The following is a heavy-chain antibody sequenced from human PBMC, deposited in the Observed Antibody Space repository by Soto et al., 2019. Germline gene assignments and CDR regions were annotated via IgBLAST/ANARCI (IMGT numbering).Heavy chain of an antibody. J-gene: IGHJ4*02. CDR1: GYTSTNYG. CDR2: INAGSGNT. Sequence: ASVKVSCKDSGYTSTNYGMHWVSQAPGQRIEWMGWINAGSGNTKYSQKFQGRITITRDTSASTVYMELSSLRSEDTAVYYCAYYIIFIPGPNVIDYRGQGSLVTVSS. D-gene: IGHD3-10*01. CDR3: AYYIIFIPGPNVIDY. V-gene: IGHV1-3*01.